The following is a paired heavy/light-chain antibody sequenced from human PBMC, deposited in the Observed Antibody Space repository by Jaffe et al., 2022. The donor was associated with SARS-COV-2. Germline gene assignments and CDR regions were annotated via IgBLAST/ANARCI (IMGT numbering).Heavy chain of an antibody. D-gene: IGHD6-19*01. CDR1: GFSFSGYG. J-gene: IGHJ4*02. CDR3: ARALYSGAWYGHDY. V-gene: IGHV3-33*01. CDR2: IWNDGNRK. Sequence: QVQLVESGGGVVQPGRSLRLSCAASGFSFSGYGMHWVRQAPGKGLEWVAVIWNDGNRKYYADSVKGRFTISRDNSKNTLYLQMDSLRAEDTALYYCARALYSGAWYGHDYWGQGTLVTVSS.
Light chain of an antibody. Sequence: DVVMTQSPLSLPVTLGQPASISCRSSQSLVYSDGNTYLNWFQQRPGQSPRRLIYKVSKRDSGVPDRFSGSGSGTDFTLKISRVEAEDVGVYYCMQGTHWPPITFGQGTRLEIK. CDR2: KVS. J-gene: IGKJ5*01. CDR1: QSLVYSDGNTY. CDR3: MQGTHWPPIT. V-gene: IGKV2-30*01.